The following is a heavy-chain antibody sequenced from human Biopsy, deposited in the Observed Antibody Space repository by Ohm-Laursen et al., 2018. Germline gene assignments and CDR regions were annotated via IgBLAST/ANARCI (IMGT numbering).Heavy chain of an antibody. CDR1: GFIFGDFG. CDR2: IWHDGSEK. CDR3: VSEVVGDTDH. V-gene: IGHV3-33*01. Sequence: SPRLSCAASGFIFGDFGMHWVRQPPGKGPEWVAVIWHDGSEKYYAGSVKGRFSISGDNSKTTLNLQMNSLRVEDMAIYYCVSEVVGDTDHWGQGTLVTVSS. D-gene: IGHD2-15*01. J-gene: IGHJ4*02.